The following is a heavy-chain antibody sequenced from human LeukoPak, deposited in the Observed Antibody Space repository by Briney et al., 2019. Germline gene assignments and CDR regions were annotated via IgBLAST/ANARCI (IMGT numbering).Heavy chain of an antibody. Sequence: ASVKVSCKASGYTFTSYYMHWVRQAPGQGLEWMGIINPSGGSTSYAQKFQGRVTMTRDTSTSTVYMELSSLRSEDTAVYYCARGETVTQYYYYYYMDVWGKGTTVTISS. J-gene: IGHJ6*03. D-gene: IGHD4-17*01. CDR2: INPSGGST. CDR3: ARGETVTQYYYYYYMDV. V-gene: IGHV1-46*01. CDR1: GYTFTSYY.